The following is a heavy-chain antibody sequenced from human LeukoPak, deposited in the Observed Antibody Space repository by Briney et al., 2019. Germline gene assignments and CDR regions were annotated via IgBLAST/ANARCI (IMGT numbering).Heavy chain of an antibody. CDR1: GFTFSSYA. CDR2: ISGSGGST. Sequence: GGSLRLSCAASGFTFSSYAMSWVRQAPGKGLEWVSGISGSGGSTYYADSVKGRFIISRDNSKNSLYLQMNSLRAEDTALYYCARGYSYGRNWYFDLWGRGTLVTVSS. V-gene: IGHV3-23*01. D-gene: IGHD5-18*01. J-gene: IGHJ2*01. CDR3: ARGYSYGRNWYFDL.